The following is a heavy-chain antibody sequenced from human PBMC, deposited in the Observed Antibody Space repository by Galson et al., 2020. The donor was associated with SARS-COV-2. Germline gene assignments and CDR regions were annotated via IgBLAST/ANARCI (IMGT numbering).Heavy chain of an antibody. Sequence: SETLSLTCTVSGGSISSGGYYWSWIRQHPGKGLEWIGYIYYSGSTYYNPSLKSRVTISVDTSKNQFSLKLSSVTAADTAVYYCARDPKLGPFDYWGQGTLVTVSS. CDR3: ARDPKLGPFDY. J-gene: IGHJ4*02. CDR2: IYYSGST. V-gene: IGHV4-31*03. D-gene: IGHD6-13*01. CDR1: GGSISSGGYY.